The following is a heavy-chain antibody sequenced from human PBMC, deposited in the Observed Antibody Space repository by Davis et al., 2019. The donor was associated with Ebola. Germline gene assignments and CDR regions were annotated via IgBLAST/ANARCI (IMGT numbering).Heavy chain of an antibody. D-gene: IGHD5-18*01. Sequence: GESLKISCAASGFTFSSYAMSWVRQAPGKGLEWVSVISGSGGSTYYADSVKGRFTISRDNSKNTLYLQMNSLRAEDTAVYYCARHTALKYWGQGTLVTVSS. CDR3: ARHTALKY. J-gene: IGHJ4*02. CDR2: ISGSGGST. V-gene: IGHV3-23*01. CDR1: GFTFSSYA.